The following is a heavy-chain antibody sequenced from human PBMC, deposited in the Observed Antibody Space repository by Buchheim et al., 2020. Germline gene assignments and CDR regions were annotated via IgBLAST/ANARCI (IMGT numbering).Heavy chain of an antibody. Sequence: QVQLVESGGGMVQPGRSLRLSCVVSGFTFRTYGMYWVRQAPGKGLEWLAVISYDGNNKYYADSVKGRFTISRDNSKNTLDLQIHSLRADDTAVYYCAKDWANSGMDVWGQGTT. V-gene: IGHV3-30*18. CDR1: GFTFRTYG. CDR2: ISYDGNNK. D-gene: IGHD3-16*01. J-gene: IGHJ6*02. CDR3: AKDWANSGMDV.